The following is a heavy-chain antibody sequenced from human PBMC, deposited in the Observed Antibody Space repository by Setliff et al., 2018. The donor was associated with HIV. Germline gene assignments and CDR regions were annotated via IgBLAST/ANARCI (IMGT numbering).Heavy chain of an antibody. Sequence: SETLSLTCTVSGDSISSTTFYWVWVRQPPGKGLEWIGIINYSGTTYYNPSLKSRVTISVATSKNQFSLRLSSVTAADTAVYYCARLGYSGSLVGAFDIWGQGTMVTVSS. CDR2: INYSGTT. CDR3: ARLGYSGSLVGAFDI. CDR1: GDSISSTTFY. V-gene: IGHV4-39*01. J-gene: IGHJ3*02. D-gene: IGHD1-26*01.